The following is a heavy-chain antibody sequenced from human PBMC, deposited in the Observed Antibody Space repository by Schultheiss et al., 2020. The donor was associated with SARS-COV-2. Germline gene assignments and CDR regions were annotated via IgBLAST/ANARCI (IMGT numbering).Heavy chain of an antibody. D-gene: IGHD6-19*01. Sequence: GESLKISCAASGFTFSSYALHWVRQAPGKGLEWVAVISYDGSNKYYADSVKARFTISRDSSKNTVYLQMNSLRGEDTAVYYCARDGWTEGPFDYWGQGTLVTVSS. CDR3: ARDGWTEGPFDY. CDR1: GFTFSSYA. V-gene: IGHV3-30*01. J-gene: IGHJ4*02. CDR2: ISYDGSNK.